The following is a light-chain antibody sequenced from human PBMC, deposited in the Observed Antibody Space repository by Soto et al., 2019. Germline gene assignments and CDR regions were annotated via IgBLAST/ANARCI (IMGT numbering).Light chain of an antibody. J-gene: IGKJ1*01. Sequence: EMVLTQSPGTLSLSPGERATVSCRASQSASSSYFAWYQQKSGQAPRLLISGTSNRATGIPDRFSGSGSGTDFTLTIYRLEHEDFAVYYCQHYASAVVTFGQWTRVEIK. V-gene: IGKV3-20*01. CDR2: GTS. CDR1: QSASSSY. CDR3: QHYASAVVT.